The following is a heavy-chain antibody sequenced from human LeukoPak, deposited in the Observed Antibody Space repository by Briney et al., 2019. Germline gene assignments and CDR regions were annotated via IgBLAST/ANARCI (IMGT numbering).Heavy chain of an antibody. Sequence: KPSETLSLTCTVSGGSISSGSYYWSWIRQPAGKGLEWIGYIYYSGSTNYNPSLKSRVTISVDTSKNQFSLKLSSVTAADTAVYYCAREDSSGWYRPFDYWGQGTLVTVSS. J-gene: IGHJ4*02. D-gene: IGHD6-19*01. CDR2: IYYSGST. CDR1: GGSISSGSYY. CDR3: AREDSSGWYRPFDY. V-gene: IGHV4-61*10.